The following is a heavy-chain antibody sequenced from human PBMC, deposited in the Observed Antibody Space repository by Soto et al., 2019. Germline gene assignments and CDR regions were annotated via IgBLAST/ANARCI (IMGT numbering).Heavy chain of an antibody. Sequence: SQTLSLTCVISGDSVSKNSATWNWIRQSPARGLEWLGRTYYRSKWYNDYAVSVKSRITINPDTSKNQFSLQLNSVTPEDTAVYYCARGSLRGGNWYFDLWGRGTLVTVSS. V-gene: IGHV6-1*01. CDR3: ARGSLRGGNWYFDL. CDR1: GDSVSKNSAT. CDR2: TYYRSKWYN. J-gene: IGHJ2*01. D-gene: IGHD3-10*01.